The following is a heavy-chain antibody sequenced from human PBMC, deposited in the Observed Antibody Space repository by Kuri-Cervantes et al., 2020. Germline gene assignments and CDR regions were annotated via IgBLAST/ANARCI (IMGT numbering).Heavy chain of an antibody. CDR3: ARGGRGEDYFDY. V-gene: IGHV3-11*01. J-gene: IGHJ4*02. CDR2: ISSSGSTI. D-gene: IGHD3-10*01. CDR1: GFTFSDYY. Sequence: GESLKISCAASGFTFSDYYMSWIRQAPGKGLEWVSYISSSGSTIYYADSVKGRFTISRDNAKNSLYLQMNSLRAEDTAVHCCARGGRGEDYFDYWGQGTLVTVSS.